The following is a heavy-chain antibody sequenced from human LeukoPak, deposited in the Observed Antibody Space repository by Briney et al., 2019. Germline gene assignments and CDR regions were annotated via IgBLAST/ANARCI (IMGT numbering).Heavy chain of an antibody. CDR3: ARATYYYDSSGFDFDY. V-gene: IGHV1-69*13. D-gene: IGHD3-22*01. Sequence: ASVKVSCKASGGTFSSYAISWVRQAPGQGLEWMGGIIPIFGTANYAQKSQGRVTITADESTSTAYMELSSLRSEDTAVYYCARATYYYDSSGFDFDYWGQGTLVTVSS. CDR1: GGTFSSYA. J-gene: IGHJ4*02. CDR2: IIPIFGTA.